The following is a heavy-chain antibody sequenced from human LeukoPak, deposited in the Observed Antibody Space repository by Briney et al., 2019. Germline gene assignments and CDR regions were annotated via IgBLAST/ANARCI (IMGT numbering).Heavy chain of an antibody. Sequence: SETLSLTCTVSGGSISSYYWSWIRQPPGKGLEWIGYIYYNGNTNYNPSPNYNPSLKSRVTISLDTSKNQFSLKLSSVTAADTAVYYCATAPWDDSSGYRGYWGQGTLVTVSS. CDR1: GGSISSYY. CDR3: ATAPWDDSSGYRGY. CDR2: IYYNGNT. D-gene: IGHD3-22*01. J-gene: IGHJ4*02. V-gene: IGHV4-59*01.